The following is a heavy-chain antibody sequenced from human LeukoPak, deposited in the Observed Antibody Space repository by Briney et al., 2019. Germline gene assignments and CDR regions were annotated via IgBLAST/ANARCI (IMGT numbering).Heavy chain of an antibody. V-gene: IGHV3-23*01. D-gene: IGHD5-24*01. CDR2: ISGSGGST. CDR3: AKGGRWHASDMWFDP. Sequence: GGSLRLSCAASGFTFSSYAMSWVRHAPGRGLEWVSAISGSGGSTYYADSVKGRFTISRDNSKNTLYLQMNSLRAEDTAVYYCAKGGRWHASDMWFDPWGQGTLVTVSS. CDR1: GFTFSSYA. J-gene: IGHJ5*02.